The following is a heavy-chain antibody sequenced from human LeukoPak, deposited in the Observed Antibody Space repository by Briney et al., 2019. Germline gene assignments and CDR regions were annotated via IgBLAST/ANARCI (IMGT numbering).Heavy chain of an antibody. J-gene: IGHJ4*02. D-gene: IGHD3-22*01. CDR1: GFTFDDYA. CDR2: ISWDGGST. V-gene: IGHV3-43D*03. CDR3: ARGGGRGDYNERYYFDY. Sequence: GGSLRLSCAASGFTFDDYAMHWVRQAPGKGLEWVSLISWDGGSTYYADSVKGRFTISRDNAKNSLHLQMNSLRAEDTAIYYCARGGGRGDYNERYYFDYWGQGTLVTVSS.